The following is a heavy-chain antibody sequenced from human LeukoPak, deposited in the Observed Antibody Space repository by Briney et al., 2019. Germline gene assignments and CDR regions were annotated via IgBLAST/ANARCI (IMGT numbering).Heavy chain of an antibody. CDR2: INPNSGDT. D-gene: IGHD3-10*02. Sequence: ASVKVSCKASGYTFTGYYLHWVRQAPGQGLEWMGWINPNSGDTNYAQKFQGRVTMTRDTSINTAYMELSRLRSDDTAVYHCATDLTMFVVVPGYWGQGTLVTVSS. J-gene: IGHJ4*02. CDR3: ATDLTMFVVVPGY. CDR1: GYTFTGYY. V-gene: IGHV1-2*02.